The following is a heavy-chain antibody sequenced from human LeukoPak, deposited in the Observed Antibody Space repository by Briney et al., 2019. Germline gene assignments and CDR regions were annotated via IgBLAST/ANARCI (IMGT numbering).Heavy chain of an antibody. J-gene: IGHJ6*03. D-gene: IGHD3-22*01. V-gene: IGHV3-9*01. Sequence: GRSLRLSCAASGFTFYDYAMHWVRQPPGKGLEWVSGISWNSGTIVYADSVKGRFTISRDNAKNSLYLQMNSLRAEDTALYHCARKGRDYYDSSGYYYYYYMDVWGKGTTVTVSS. CDR3: ARKGRDYYDSSGYYYYYYMDV. CDR1: GFTFYDYA. CDR2: ISWNSGTI.